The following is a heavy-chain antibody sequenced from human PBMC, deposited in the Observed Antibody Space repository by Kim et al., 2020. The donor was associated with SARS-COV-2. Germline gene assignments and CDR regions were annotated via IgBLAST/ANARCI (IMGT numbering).Heavy chain of an antibody. D-gene: IGHD1-26*01. CDR2: IYYTGSA. J-gene: IGHJ4*02. Sequence: SETLSLTCSVSGVSISSYYWSWIRQPPGKGLEWIGYIYYTGSANYNPSLRSRVTISVDTSMNQFSLKLSSVTAADTAVYYCAGTARGANFDYWGRGALVT. CDR3: AGTARGANFDY. CDR1: GVSISSYY. V-gene: IGHV4-59*08.